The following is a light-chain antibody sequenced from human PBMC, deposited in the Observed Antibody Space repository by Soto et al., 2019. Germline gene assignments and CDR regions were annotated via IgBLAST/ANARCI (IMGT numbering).Light chain of an antibody. V-gene: IGKV3-20*01. CDR1: QSVTSSY. CDR3: QKFDTSPIT. Sequence: EIVLTQSPGTLSLSPGERATLSCRASQSVTSSYLAWYRQKPGQAPRLLIFGSSSRATGIPDRFSGSGSGTDFTLTISRVEPEDFAVYYCQKFDTSPITFGQGTRLEIK. CDR2: GSS. J-gene: IGKJ2*01.